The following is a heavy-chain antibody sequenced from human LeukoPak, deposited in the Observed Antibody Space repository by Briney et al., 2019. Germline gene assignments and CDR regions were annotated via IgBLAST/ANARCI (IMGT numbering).Heavy chain of an antibody. J-gene: IGHJ4*02. CDR3: ARDFWN. CDR1: GGSISSGSYY. CDR2: IYTSGST. V-gene: IGHV4-61*02. Sequence: SQTXSLTCTVSGGSISSGSYYWRWIRQPAGKGLEWIGRIYTSGSTNYNPSLKSRVTISVDTSKNQFSLKLSSVTAADTAVYYCARDFWNWGQGTLVTVSS. D-gene: IGHD3-3*01.